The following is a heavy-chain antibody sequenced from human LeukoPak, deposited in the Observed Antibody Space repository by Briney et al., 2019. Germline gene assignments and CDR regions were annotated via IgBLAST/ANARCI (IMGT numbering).Heavy chain of an antibody. CDR2: ISGSGGSA. J-gene: IGHJ3*02. D-gene: IGHD3-10*01. V-gene: IGHV3-23*01. CDR1: RVTFTDYA. Sequence: GGSLRLSCAASRVTFTDYAMSWVRQAPGKGLEWVSAISGSGGSAYYADSVKGRFTISRDNSKNTLYLQMNSLRAEDTAVYYCARILLWFGELLGVKAFDIWGQGTMVTVSS. CDR3: ARILLWFGELLGVKAFDI.